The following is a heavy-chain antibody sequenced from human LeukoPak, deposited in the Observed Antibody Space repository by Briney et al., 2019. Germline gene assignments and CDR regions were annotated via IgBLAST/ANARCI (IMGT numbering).Heavy chain of an antibody. J-gene: IGHJ4*02. CDR3: AKDPMVRGVIPLYFGY. Sequence: QSGGPLRLPCGASRFNLCLYAVSGLPHAPGKGLEGCPYIGGSGGSTYYADSVKGRSTISRDNSNTMLYLQMNSLRAEDTVVYYCAKDPMVRGVIPLYFGYWGQGTLVTVSS. CDR2: IGGSGGST. D-gene: IGHD3-10*01. CDR1: RFNLCLYA. V-gene: IGHV3-23*01.